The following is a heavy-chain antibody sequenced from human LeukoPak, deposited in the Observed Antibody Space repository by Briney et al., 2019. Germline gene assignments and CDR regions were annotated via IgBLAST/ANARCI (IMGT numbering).Heavy chain of an antibody. Sequence: PGGSLRLSCAASGFTFSSYSMNWVRQAPGKGLEWISYIRSNSDTIYYADSVKGRFTISRDNAENSLYLQMSSLRAKDTAVYYCARDPRYSGYDYFDYWGQGTLVTVSS. CDR2: IRSNSDTI. CDR3: ARDPRYSGYDYFDY. CDR1: GFTFSSYS. J-gene: IGHJ4*02. V-gene: IGHV3-48*01. D-gene: IGHD5-12*01.